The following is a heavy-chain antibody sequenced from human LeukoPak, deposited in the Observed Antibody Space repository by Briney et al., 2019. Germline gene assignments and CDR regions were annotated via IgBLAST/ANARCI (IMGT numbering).Heavy chain of an antibody. J-gene: IGHJ4*02. CDR2: ISGSGSTI. D-gene: IGHD6-13*01. CDR1: GFTFSSYE. Sequence: GGSLRLSCAASGFTFSSYEMNWVRQAPGKGLEWVSYISGSGSTIYYADSVKGRFTISRDNAKNSLYLQMNSLRAEGTAVYYCARRQHFDYWGQGTLVTVSS. CDR3: ARRQHFDY. V-gene: IGHV3-48*03.